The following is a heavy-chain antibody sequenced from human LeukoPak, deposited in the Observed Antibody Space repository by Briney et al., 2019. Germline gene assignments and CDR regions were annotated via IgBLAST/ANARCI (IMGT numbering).Heavy chain of an antibody. J-gene: IGHJ4*02. V-gene: IGHV4-34*01. CDR1: GGSFSGYY. Sequence: SETLSLTCAVYGGSFSGYYWSWIRQPPGKGLEWIGEINHSGGTNYNPSLKSRVTISVDTSKNQFSLKLSSVTAADTAVYYCARGRRFGELFGYWGQGTLVTVSS. CDR3: ARGRRFGELFGY. D-gene: IGHD3-10*01. CDR2: INHSGGT.